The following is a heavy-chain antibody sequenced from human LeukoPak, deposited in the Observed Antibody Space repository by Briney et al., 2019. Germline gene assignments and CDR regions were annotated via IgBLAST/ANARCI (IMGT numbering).Heavy chain of an antibody. CDR2: IYSGGST. D-gene: IGHD2/OR15-2a*01. J-gene: IGHJ4*02. CDR3: VRLLGRGGPFDY. V-gene: IGHV3-66*04. CDR1: GFTVSSNY. Sequence: GGSLRLSCAASGFTVSSNYMSWVRQAPGKGLEWVSVIYSGGSTYYADSVKGRFTISRDNSKNTLYLQMSSLRAEDTAVYYCVRLLGRGGPFDYWGQGTLVTVSS.